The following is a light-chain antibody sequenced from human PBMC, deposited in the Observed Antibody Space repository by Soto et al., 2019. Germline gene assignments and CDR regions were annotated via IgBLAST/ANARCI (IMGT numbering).Light chain of an antibody. CDR2: EGS. CDR1: SSDVGSYNL. CDR3: CSYTSSSTRV. J-gene: IGLJ3*02. Sequence: QSALTQPASVSGSPGQSITISCTGTSSDVGSYNLVSWYQQHPGKAPNLMIYEGSKRPSGVSNRFSGSKSGNTASLTISGLQAEDEADYYCCSYTSSSTRVFGGGTKLTVL. V-gene: IGLV2-14*02.